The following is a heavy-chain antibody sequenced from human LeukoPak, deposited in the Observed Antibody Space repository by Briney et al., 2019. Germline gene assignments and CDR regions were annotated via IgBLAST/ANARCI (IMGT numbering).Heavy chain of an antibody. Sequence: GGSLRLSCAASGFTFSSYAMSWVRQAPGKGLEWVSAIRGSGGITYYADSVKGRFTISRDNSKNTLYLQMNSLRAEDTAVYYCAKDSLIALGYYDSSGYGEAEYFQHWGQGTLVTVSS. CDR1: GFTFSSYA. CDR3: AKDSLIALGYYDSSGYGEAEYFQH. CDR2: IRGSGGIT. J-gene: IGHJ1*01. D-gene: IGHD3-22*01. V-gene: IGHV3-23*01.